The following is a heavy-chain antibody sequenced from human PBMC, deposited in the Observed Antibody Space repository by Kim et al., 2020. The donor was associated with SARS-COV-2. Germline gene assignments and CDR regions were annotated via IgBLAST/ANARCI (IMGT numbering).Heavy chain of an antibody. J-gene: IGHJ4*02. CDR1: GFTFSSYA. CDR3: ARESDY. Sequence: GGSLRLSCAASGFTFSSYAMHWVRQAPGKGLEWVAVISYDGSNKYYADSVKGRFTISRDNSKNTLYLQMNSLRAEDTAVYYCARESDYWGQGTLVTVSS. V-gene: IGHV3-30*04. CDR2: ISYDGSNK.